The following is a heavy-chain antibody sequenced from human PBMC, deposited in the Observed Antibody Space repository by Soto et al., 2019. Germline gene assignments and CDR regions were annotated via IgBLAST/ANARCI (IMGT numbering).Heavy chain of an antibody. CDR3: AKGPAIVLVPAAMNYYYGMDV. CDR1: GFTFSSYG. J-gene: IGHJ6*02. D-gene: IGHD2-2*01. CDR2: ISYDGSNK. Sequence: PGGSLRLSCAASGFTFSSYGMHWVRQAPGEGLEWVALISYDGSNKYYADSVKGRFTISRDYSKNTLYLQMNSLRAEDTAVYYCAKGPAIVLVPAAMNYYYGMDVWGQGPTVTVSS. V-gene: IGHV3-30*18.